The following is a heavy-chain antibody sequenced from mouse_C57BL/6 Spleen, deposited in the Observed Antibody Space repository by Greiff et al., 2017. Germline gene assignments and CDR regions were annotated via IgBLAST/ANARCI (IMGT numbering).Heavy chain of an antibody. CDR1: GYTFTSYW. V-gene: IGHV1-5*01. CDR3: TKRLRSVAGYFDD. Sequence: EVKLQQSGTVLARPGASVKMSCKTSGYTFTSYWMHWVKQRPGQGLEWIGAIYPGNSGTSYNQKFKGKAKLTADTSASTAYMELSSLTNEDSAVYYCTKRLRSVAGYFDDWGTGTTVTVSA. D-gene: IGHD1-1*01. J-gene: IGHJ1*03. CDR2: IYPGNSGT.